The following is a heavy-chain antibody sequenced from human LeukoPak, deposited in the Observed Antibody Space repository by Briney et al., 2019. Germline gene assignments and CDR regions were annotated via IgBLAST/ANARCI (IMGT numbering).Heavy chain of an antibody. CDR1: GFIVSDSY. D-gene: IGHD6-19*01. Sequence: GGSLRLSCAGSGFIVSDSYTSWVRQGPGKGLEWVSAIYSSGSTDYADSVRGRFTIARDTSKNMVYLQMNSLTAEDTATYYCARRTGAAPGEYFLHWGQGTLVTVSS. CDR3: ARRTGAAPGEYFLH. J-gene: IGHJ1*01. CDR2: IYSSGST. V-gene: IGHV3-53*01.